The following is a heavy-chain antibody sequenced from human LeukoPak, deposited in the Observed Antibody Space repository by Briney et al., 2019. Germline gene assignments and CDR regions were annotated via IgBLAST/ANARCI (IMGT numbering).Heavy chain of an antibody. Sequence: WGVLRLSCAASGFTFSSYSMNWVRQAPGKGLEWVSSISSSSSYIYYADSVKGRFTISRDNAKNSLYLQMNSLRAEDTAVYYCARDQAAGYYGSGSYYKGGWFDPWGQGTLVTVSS. J-gene: IGHJ5*02. CDR1: GFTFSSYS. V-gene: IGHV3-21*01. CDR3: ARDQAAGYYGSGSYYKGGWFDP. CDR2: ISSSSSYI. D-gene: IGHD3-10*01.